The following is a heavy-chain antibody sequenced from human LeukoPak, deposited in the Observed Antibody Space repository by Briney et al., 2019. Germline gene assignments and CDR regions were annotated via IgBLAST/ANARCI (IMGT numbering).Heavy chain of an antibody. CDR3: GRDLGGRGGA. D-gene: IGHD3-16*01. CDR2: TNEDGSIT. J-gene: IGHJ5*02. Sequence: GGSLRLSCAASGFTFSTYWLHWVRQVPGTGLVWVSRTNEDGSITDYADSVKGRFTISRDNSKDTLYLQMNSLRAEDTAVYYCGRDLGGRGGAWGQGILVTVSP. V-gene: IGHV3-74*01. CDR1: GFTFSTYW.